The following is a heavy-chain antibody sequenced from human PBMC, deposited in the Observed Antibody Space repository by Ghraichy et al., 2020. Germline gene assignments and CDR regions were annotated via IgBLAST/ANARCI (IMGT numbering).Heavy chain of an antibody. D-gene: IGHD2-2*01. J-gene: IGHJ3*02. Sequence: ASVKVSCKASGYTFTSYGISWVRQAPGQGLEWMGWISAYNGNTNYAQKLQGRVTMTTDTSTSTAYMELRSLRSDDTAVYYCARDRTSWRNSGSRSVVAFDIWGQGTMVTVSS. V-gene: IGHV1-18*01. CDR1: GYTFTSYG. CDR2: ISAYNGNT. CDR3: ARDRTSWRNSGSRSVVAFDI.